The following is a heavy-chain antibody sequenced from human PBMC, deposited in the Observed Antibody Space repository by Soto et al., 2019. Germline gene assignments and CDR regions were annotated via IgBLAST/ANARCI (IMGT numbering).Heavy chain of an antibody. Sequence: XGSLRLSCAASGFTFSSYAMSWVRQAPGKGLEWVSAISGSGGSTYYADSVKGRFTISRDNSKNTLYLQMNSLRAEDTAVYYCAKGDSGWYRDNWFDHWGQGTLVTVSS. J-gene: IGHJ5*02. CDR2: ISGSGGST. CDR3: AKGDSGWYRDNWFDH. CDR1: GFTFSSYA. D-gene: IGHD6-19*01. V-gene: IGHV3-23*01.